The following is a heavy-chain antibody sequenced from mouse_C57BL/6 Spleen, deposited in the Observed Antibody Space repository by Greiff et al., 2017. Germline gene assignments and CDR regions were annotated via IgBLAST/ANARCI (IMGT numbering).Heavy chain of an antibody. J-gene: IGHJ4*01. V-gene: IGHV5-16*01. D-gene: IGHD3-2*02. Sequence: EVQRVESEGGLVQPGSSMKLSCTASGFTFSDYYMAWVRQVPEQGLEWVANINYDGSSTYYLDSLKSRFIISRDNAKNILYLQMSSLKSEDTATYYCARDLDSSGYLYYAMDYWGQGTSVTVSS. CDR2: INYDGSST. CDR3: ARDLDSSGYLYYAMDY. CDR1: GFTFSDYY.